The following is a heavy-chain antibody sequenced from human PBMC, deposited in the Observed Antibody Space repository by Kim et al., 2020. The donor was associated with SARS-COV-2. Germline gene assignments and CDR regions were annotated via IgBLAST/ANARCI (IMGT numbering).Heavy chain of an antibody. J-gene: IGHJ4*02. V-gene: IGHV4-4*07. Sequence: NYNPSRKSRVTMSVDTSKNQFSLKLSSVTAADTAVYYCARERGIRFDYWGQGTLVTVSS. CDR3: ARERGIRFDY.